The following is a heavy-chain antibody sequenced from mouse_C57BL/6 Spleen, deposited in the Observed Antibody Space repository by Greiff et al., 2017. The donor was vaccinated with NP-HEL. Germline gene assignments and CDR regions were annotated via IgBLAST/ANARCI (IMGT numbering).Heavy chain of an antibody. V-gene: IGHV1-18*01. J-gene: IGHJ4*01. CDR1: GYTFTDYN. D-gene: IGHD1-1*01. CDR2: INPNNGGT. CDR3: ARGVDYYGSSGYYAMDY. Sequence: EVQLQQSGPELVKPGASVKIPCKASGYTFTDYNMDWVKQSHGKSLEWIGDINPNNGGTIYNQKFKGKATLTVDKSSSTAYMELRSLTSEDTAVYYCARGVDYYGSSGYYAMDYWGQGTSVTVSS.